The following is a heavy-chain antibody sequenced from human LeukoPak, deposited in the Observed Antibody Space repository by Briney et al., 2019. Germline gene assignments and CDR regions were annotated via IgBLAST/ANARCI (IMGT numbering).Heavy chain of an antibody. J-gene: IGHJ4*02. CDR3: ARDYRGKYDY. V-gene: IGHV4-39*07. D-gene: IGHD3-16*01. CDR2: IYYSGST. Sequence: PSETLSLTCTVSGGSISSSSYYWGWIRQPPGKGLEWIGSIYYSGSTYYNPSLKSRVTISVDTSKNQFSLKLSSVTAADTAVYYCARDYRGKYDYWGQGTLATVSS. CDR1: GGSISSSSYY.